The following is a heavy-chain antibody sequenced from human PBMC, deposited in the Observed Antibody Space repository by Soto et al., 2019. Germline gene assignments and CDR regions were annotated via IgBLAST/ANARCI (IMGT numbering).Heavy chain of an antibody. J-gene: IGHJ3*01. D-gene: IGHD3-3*01. Sequence: QDQLVQSGAEVKKPGASVKVSSKASVFTSSGISWVRQALGQRLAWMGWISTHNGNTIYAQKFQGRVIMTMDTSTTTVYMELRSLRPDDTAVYLCAREGILGLFDAYDLWGQGTMVTVSS. CDR1: VFTSSG. CDR2: ISTHNGNT. CDR3: AREGILGLFDAYDL. V-gene: IGHV1-18*04.